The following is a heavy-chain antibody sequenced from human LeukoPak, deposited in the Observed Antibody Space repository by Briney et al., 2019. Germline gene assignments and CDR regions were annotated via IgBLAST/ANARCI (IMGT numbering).Heavy chain of an antibody. CDR2: IRYDGSNK. Sequence: PGGSLRLSCAASGFTFSGYGMHWVRQAPGKGLEWVAFIRYDGSNKYYADSVKGRFTISRDNSKNTLYLQMNSLRAEDTAVYYCAKDQYYDSSGYCDYWGQGTLVTVSS. J-gene: IGHJ4*02. CDR1: GFTFSGYG. CDR3: AKDQYYDSSGYCDY. D-gene: IGHD3-22*01. V-gene: IGHV3-30*02.